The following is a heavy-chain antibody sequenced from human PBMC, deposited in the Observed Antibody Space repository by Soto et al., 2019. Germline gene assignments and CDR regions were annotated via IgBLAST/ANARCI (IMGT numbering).Heavy chain of an antibody. J-gene: IGHJ4*02. CDR2: ISAYKGNT. D-gene: IGHD1-1*01. CDR1: GYTLTSYG. CDR3: ARDAALGMNEY. V-gene: IGHV1-18*01. Sequence: QVQLVQSGAEVKKPGASVKVSCKASGYTLTSYGISWVRQAPGQGLEWMGWISAYKGNTKYAQTLPGRVTMTTDTSTSTAYVELRSLRSDDTAVYYCARDAALGMNEYWGKGTLVTVS.